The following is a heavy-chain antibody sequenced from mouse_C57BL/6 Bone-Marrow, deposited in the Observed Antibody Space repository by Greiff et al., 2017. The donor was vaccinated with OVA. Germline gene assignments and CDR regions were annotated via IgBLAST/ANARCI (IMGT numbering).Heavy chain of an antibody. CDR2: IYPGSGST. Sequence: QVQLKQPGAELVKPGASVKMSCKASGYTFTTYWITWVKQRPGQGLEWIGGIYPGSGSTNYNEKFKGKATLTADTSSSTAYMQLSSLTSEDSAVYYCAHTDRYYAMDYWGQGTSVTVSS. CDR1: GYTFTTYW. D-gene: IGHD1-1*01. V-gene: IGHV1-55*01. CDR3: AHTDRYYAMDY. J-gene: IGHJ4*01.